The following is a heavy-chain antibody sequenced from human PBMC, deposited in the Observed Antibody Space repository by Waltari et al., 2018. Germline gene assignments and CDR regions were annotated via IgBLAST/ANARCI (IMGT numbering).Heavy chain of an antibody. D-gene: IGHD2-21*02. CDR2: IISNGDSS. CDR3: ARDECTGGDCYSHFHY. V-gene: IGHV3-23*01. CDR1: GFTFSNYA. Sequence: EVHLLESGGGLIRPGGSLRLSCAASGFTFSNYALSWVRQAPGMGLELVSGIISNGDSSTAADSVKGGFTITRDNSKNTLYLQMENLRGEDTAVYYCARDECTGGDCYSHFHYWDQGTLVTVSS. J-gene: IGHJ4*02.